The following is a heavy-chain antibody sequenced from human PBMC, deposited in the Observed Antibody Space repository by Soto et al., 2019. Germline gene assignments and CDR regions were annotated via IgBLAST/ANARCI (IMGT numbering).Heavy chain of an antibody. CDR2: INHSGST. CDR3: ARGLHLSIAARPFYYYYGMDV. Sequence: SETLSLTCAVYGGSFSGYYWSWIRQPPGKGLEWIGEINHSGSTNYNPSLKSRVTISVDTSKNQFSLKLSSVTAADTAVYYCARGLHLSIAARPFYYYYGMDVWGQGTTVTVSS. CDR1: GGSFSGYY. D-gene: IGHD6-6*01. J-gene: IGHJ6*02. V-gene: IGHV4-34*01.